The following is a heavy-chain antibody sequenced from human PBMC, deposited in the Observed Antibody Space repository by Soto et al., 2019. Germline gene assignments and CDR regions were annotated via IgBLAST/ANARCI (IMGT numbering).Heavy chain of an antibody. D-gene: IGHD4-17*01. CDR2: ISAKTADT. V-gene: IGHV1-18*04. CDR1: GYAFTSYG. J-gene: IGHJ6*02. Sequence: ASVKVSCKASGYAFTSYGISWVRQAPGQGLEWMGWISAKTADTNYAQRLQGRVTMTTDTSTSTAYMELRSLRSDDTAVFYCARDRPTVTSNYYYYGLDVWGQGTTVTVSS. CDR3: ARDRPTVTSNYYYYGLDV.